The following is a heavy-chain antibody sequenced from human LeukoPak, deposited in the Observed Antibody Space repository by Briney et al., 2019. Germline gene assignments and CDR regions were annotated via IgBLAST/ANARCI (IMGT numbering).Heavy chain of an antibody. D-gene: IGHD2-15*01. V-gene: IGHV3-21*01. Sequence: GGSLRLSCAASGFTFSSYSMNWVRQAPGKGLEWVSSISSSSSYIYYADSVKGRFTISRDNAKNSLYLQMNSLRAEDTAVYYCASTRNLYCSGGSCYRYNWFDPWGQETLVTVSS. J-gene: IGHJ5*02. CDR1: GFTFSSYS. CDR2: ISSSSSYI. CDR3: ASTRNLYCSGGSCYRYNWFDP.